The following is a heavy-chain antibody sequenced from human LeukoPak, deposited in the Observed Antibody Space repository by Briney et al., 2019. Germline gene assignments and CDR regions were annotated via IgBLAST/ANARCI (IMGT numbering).Heavy chain of an antibody. CDR1: GFTFNNFG. V-gene: IGHV3-30*18. D-gene: IGHD3-10*01. CDR2: ISYDGSKK. CDR3: VKGRYTGSSFFDY. J-gene: IGHJ4*02. Sequence: GGSLRLSCAASGFTFNNFGMHWVRQAPGKGLEWVALISYDGSKKYYSESVEGRFTISRDNSKNTLSLQMNSLGPEDTAVYHCVKGRYTGSSFFDYWGQGTLVTVSS.